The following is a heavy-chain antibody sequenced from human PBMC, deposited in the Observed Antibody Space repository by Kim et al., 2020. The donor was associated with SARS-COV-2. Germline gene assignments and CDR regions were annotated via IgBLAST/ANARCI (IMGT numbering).Heavy chain of an antibody. CDR3: ARDLAYGDFHYYFDD. V-gene: IGHV3-48*01. J-gene: IGHJ4*02. Sequence: ADSGRGRFTVSRDSAKNSLYLHMKDLRVEDTAVYYCARDLAYGDFHYYFDDWGQGTVVTVSS. D-gene: IGHD4-17*01.